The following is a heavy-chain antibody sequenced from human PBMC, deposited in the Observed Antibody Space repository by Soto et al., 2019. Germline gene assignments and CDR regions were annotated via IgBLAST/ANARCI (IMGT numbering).Heavy chain of an antibody. D-gene: IGHD1-26*01. J-gene: IGHJ5*02. V-gene: IGHV4-31*03. CDR3: ARDRRGAHNTGGSIDP. CDR2: IYYTGST. Sequence: QVQLQESGPRLVKPSQTLSLTCNVSGDYIRSGGYYWSWIRQRPGKDLEWIGYIYYTGSTYYNRSLRSRLSMSVDTSENQFSLKLTSVTAADTAIYYCARDRRGAHNTGGSIDPWGQGIMVTVSA. CDR1: GDYIRSGGYY.